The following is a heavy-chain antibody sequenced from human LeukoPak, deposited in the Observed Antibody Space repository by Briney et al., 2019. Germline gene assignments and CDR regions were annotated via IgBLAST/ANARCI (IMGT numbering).Heavy chain of an antibody. D-gene: IGHD2-2*02. CDR1: GFTFSSYS. Sequence: PGGSLRLSCAASGFTFSSYSMNWVRQAPGKGLEWVSSISSSSSYIYYADSVKGRFTISRDNAKNSLHLQMNSLRAEDTAVYYCARSQVVPAAIIGMDFDYWGQGTLVTVSS. CDR2: ISSSSSYI. CDR3: ARSQVVPAAIIGMDFDY. J-gene: IGHJ4*02. V-gene: IGHV3-21*01.